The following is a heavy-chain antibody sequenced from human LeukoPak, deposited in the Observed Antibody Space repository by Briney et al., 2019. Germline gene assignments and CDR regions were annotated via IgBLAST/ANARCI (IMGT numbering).Heavy chain of an antibody. CDR3: ARELGGFGD. J-gene: IGHJ4*02. CDR1: GASISRGGYY. D-gene: IGHD3-10*01. V-gene: IGHV4-31*03. Sequence: SETLSLTCTVSGASISRGGYYWSWTRQHPGKGLEWIGYIYYSGGTYYNPSLKIRVTISVDTSKNQFSLKLSSVTAADTAVYYCARELGGFGDWGQGTLVTVSS. CDR2: IYYSGGT.